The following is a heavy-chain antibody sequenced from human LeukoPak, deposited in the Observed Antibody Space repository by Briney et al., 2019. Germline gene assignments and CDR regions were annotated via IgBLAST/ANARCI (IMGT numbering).Heavy chain of an antibody. V-gene: IGHV3-48*04. CDR3: ARDYTTATAGTDY. J-gene: IGHJ4*02. CDR1: GFTFSRYS. D-gene: IGHD6-13*01. CDR2: ISSITGTK. Sequence: SGGSLRLSCAASGFTFSRYSMNWVRQAPGTGLEWVSYISSITGTKYYADSVKGRFTISRDNAKNSLYLQMNSLRVEDTAVYYGARDYTTATAGTDYWGQGTLVTVSS.